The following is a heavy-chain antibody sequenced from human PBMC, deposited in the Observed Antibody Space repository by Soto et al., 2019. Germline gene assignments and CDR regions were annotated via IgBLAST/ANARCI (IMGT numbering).Heavy chain of an antibody. CDR3: AKDNDRGVINSFDY. CDR2: ISHDGSKT. D-gene: IGHD3-10*02. J-gene: IGHJ4*02. CDR1: GFTFNSYG. Sequence: GGSLRLSCAASGFTFNSYGIHWVRQAPGKGLEWVAVISHDGSKTNYADSVKGRVTISRDNSKDTVYLQMNSLRAEDTAVYYCAKDNDRGVINSFDYWGQGTLVNVAS. V-gene: IGHV3-30*18.